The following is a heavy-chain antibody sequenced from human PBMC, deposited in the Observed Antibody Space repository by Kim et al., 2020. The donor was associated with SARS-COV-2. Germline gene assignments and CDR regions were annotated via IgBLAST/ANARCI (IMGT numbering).Heavy chain of an antibody. V-gene: IGHV3-13*04. Sequence: GGSLRLSCAASGFTFSSYDMHWVRQATGKGLEWVSAIGTAGDTYYPGSVKGRFTISRENAKNSLYLQMNSLRAGDTAVYYCARGLAVPRYYYYYGMDVWGQGTTVTVSS. J-gene: IGHJ6*02. CDR3: ARGLAVPRYYYYYGMDV. D-gene: IGHD3-16*01. CDR2: IGTAGDT. CDR1: GFTFSSYD.